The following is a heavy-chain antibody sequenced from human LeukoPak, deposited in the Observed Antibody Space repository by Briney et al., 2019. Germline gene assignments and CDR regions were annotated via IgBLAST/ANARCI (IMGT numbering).Heavy chain of an antibody. CDR1: GFTFSSYG. CDR2: ISGSGGST. CDR3: AKDRGFGQSYYFDY. Sequence: GGTLRLSCAASGFTFSSYGMSWVRQAPGKGLEWVSGISGSGGSTYYADSVKGRSTISRDNSKNTLYLQMNSLRAEDTAVYYCAKDRGFGQSYYFDYWGQGTLVTVSS. D-gene: IGHD3-16*01. J-gene: IGHJ4*02. V-gene: IGHV3-23*01.